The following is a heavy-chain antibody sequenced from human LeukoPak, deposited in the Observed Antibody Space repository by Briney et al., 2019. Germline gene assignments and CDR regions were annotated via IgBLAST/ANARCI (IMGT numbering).Heavy chain of an antibody. CDR3: ARAVSGRFDY. J-gene: IGHJ4*01. CDR2: IYYSGST. CDR1: GGSISSGGYY. Sequence: SSETLSLTCTVSGGSISSGGYYWSWIRQHPGKGLEWIGYIYYSGSTNYNPSLKSRVTISVDTSKNQFSLKLSSVTAADTAIYYCARAVSGRFDYWGQEPWSPSPQ. V-gene: IGHV4-31*03. D-gene: IGHD6-19*01.